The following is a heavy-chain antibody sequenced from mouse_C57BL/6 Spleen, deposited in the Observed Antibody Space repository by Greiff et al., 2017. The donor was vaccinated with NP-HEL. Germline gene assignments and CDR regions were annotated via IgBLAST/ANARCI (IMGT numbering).Heavy chain of an antibody. D-gene: IGHD1-1*01. J-gene: IGHJ2*01. V-gene: IGHV5-17*01. CDR2: ISSGSSTI. Sequence: EVQLVESGGGLVKPGGSLKLSCAASGFTFSDYGMHWVRQAPEKGLEWVAYISSGSSTIYYADTVKGRFTISRDNAKNTLFLQRASLRSEDTAMYYCARPPYYYGSSGYFDYWGQGTTLTVSS. CDR1: GFTFSDYG. CDR3: ARPPYYYGSSGYFDY.